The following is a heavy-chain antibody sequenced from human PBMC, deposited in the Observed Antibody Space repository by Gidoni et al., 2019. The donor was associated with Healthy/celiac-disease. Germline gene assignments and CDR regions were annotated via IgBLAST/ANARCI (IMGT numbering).Heavy chain of an antibody. CDR2: ISGSGGST. CDR3: ARGWDIVVVPAGKGSGYDY. J-gene: IGHJ4*02. D-gene: IGHD2-2*01. CDR1: GSTFSSFA. V-gene: IGHV3-23*01. Sequence: EVQLLESGGGLVQPGGSLRLSCAASGSTFSSFAMCWVRQAPGKGLAWVSAISGSGGSTYYEDSVKGRFTISRDNSKNTLYLQMNSLRAEDTAVYYCARGWDIVVVPAGKGSGYDYWGQGTLVTVSS.